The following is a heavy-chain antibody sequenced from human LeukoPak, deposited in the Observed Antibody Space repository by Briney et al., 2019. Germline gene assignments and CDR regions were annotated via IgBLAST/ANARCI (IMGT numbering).Heavy chain of an antibody. CDR2: ISGSGGST. CDR3: AKDGPYYDYVWGSYRYNLDY. CDR1: GFTFSSYA. V-gene: IGHV3-23*01. J-gene: IGHJ4*02. D-gene: IGHD3-16*02. Sequence: PGGSLRLSCAASGFTFSSYAMSWVRQAPGKGLEWVSAISGSGGSTYYADSVKGRFTISRDNSKNTLYLQMNSLRAEDTAVYYCAKDGPYYDYVWGSYRYNLDYWGQGTLVTVSS.